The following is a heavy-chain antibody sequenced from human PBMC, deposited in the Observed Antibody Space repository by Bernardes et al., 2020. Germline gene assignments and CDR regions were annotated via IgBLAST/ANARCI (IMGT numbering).Heavy chain of an antibody. D-gene: IGHD5-12*01. CDR3: ARRPLGPHVDIVATMRSYNYYYGMDV. J-gene: IGHJ6*02. Sequence: SETLSLTCAVYGGSFSGYYWSWIRQPPGKGLEWIGEINHSGSTNYNPSLKSRVTISVDTSKNQFSLKLSSVTAADTAVYYCARRPLGPHVDIVATMRSYNYYYGMDVWGQGTTVTVSS. CDR1: GGSFSGYY. V-gene: IGHV4-34*01. CDR2: INHSGST.